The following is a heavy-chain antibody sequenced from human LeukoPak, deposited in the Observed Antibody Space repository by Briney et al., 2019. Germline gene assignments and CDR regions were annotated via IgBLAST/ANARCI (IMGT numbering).Heavy chain of an antibody. CDR3: ARGNAN. Sequence: SESLSLMCTVSGGSNNSFYGRWIRGPPRKGLEWIGYISYSGITNYPPSLTSRVTISLDTSKNQSFLQLSSVTAAATALYYCARGNANWGQGTLVTVSS. CDR2: ISYSGIT. CDR1: GGSNNSFY. J-gene: IGHJ4*02. V-gene: IGHV4-59*01.